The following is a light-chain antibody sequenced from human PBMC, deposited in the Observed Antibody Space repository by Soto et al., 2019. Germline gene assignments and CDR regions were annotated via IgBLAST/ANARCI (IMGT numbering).Light chain of an antibody. CDR2: GAS. CDR3: QQYGSSPWT. Sequence: EIGLTKSTGTLSLSPGERATLSCRASQSVTNNFLAWYQQIPGQAPRLLIYGASSRATGIPARFSGSGSGTDFTLTISRLEPEGFALYHCQQYGSSPWTFGQGTKVDI. CDR1: QSVTNNF. V-gene: IGKV3-20*01. J-gene: IGKJ1*01.